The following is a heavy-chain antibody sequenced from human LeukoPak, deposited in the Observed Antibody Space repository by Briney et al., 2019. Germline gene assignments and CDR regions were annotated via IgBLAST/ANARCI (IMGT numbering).Heavy chain of an antibody. CDR1: GGTFSSYA. Sequence: ASVKVSCKASGGTFSSYAISWVRQAPGQGLEWMGRIIPILGIANYAQKFQGRVTITADKSTSTAYMELSSLRSEDTAVYYCARDFYYDSSGFDYWGQGTLVTVSS. D-gene: IGHD3-22*01. V-gene: IGHV1-69*04. CDR3: ARDFYYDSSGFDY. J-gene: IGHJ4*02. CDR2: IIPILGIA.